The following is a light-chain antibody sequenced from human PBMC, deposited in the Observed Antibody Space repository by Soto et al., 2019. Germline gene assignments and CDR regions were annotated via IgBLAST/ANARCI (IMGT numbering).Light chain of an antibody. Sequence: QSALTQPASVSGSPGQSITISCTGTSSDVGGYNYVSWYQQHPGKAPKLMIYDVSNRPSGVSNRFSGSKSGNTASLTISGLQAEDAADYYCSSYTSSSFNYVFGTGTKLTVL. V-gene: IGLV2-14*01. CDR3: SSYTSSSFNYV. CDR2: DVS. J-gene: IGLJ1*01. CDR1: SSDVGGYNY.